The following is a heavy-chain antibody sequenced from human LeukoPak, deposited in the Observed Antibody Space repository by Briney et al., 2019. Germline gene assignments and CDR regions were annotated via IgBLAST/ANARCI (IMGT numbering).Heavy chain of an antibody. Sequence: GASVKVSCKASGYTFTSYYMHWVRQAPGQGLEWMGIINPSGGSTSYAQKFQGRVTMTRDTSTSTVYMELSSLRSEETAVYYCAGDRSPPNWLEPPRVLDYWGQGTLVTVSS. CDR3: AGDRSPPNWLEPPRVLDY. D-gene: IGHD1-1*01. CDR1: GYTFTSYY. CDR2: INPSGGST. J-gene: IGHJ4*02. V-gene: IGHV1-46*01.